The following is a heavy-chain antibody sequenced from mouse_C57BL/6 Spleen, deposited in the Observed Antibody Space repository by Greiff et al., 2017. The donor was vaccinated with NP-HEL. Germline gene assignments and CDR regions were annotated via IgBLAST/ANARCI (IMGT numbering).Heavy chain of an antibody. V-gene: IGHV5-4*03. Sequence: EVMLVESGGGLVKPGGSLKLSCAASGFTFSSYAMSWVRQTPEKRLEWVATISDGGSYTYYPDNVKGRFTISRDNAKNNLYLQMSHLKSEDTAMYYCARGIYYDYLFDYWGQGTTLTVSS. J-gene: IGHJ2*01. D-gene: IGHD2-4*01. CDR1: GFTFSSYA. CDR2: ISDGGSYT. CDR3: ARGIYYDYLFDY.